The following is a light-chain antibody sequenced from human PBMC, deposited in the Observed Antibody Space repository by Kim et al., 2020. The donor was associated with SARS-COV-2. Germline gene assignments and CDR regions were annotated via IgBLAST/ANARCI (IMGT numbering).Light chain of an antibody. CDR3: QQYRNWPPIT. J-gene: IGKJ5*01. CDR1: QSVSTD. Sequence: SPGETATLSCRASQSVSTDLAWYQPKSGQAPRRLIYGASTRATGIPARFSGSGSGTEFTLTISGLQSEDLAVYYCQQYRNWPPITFGHGTRLEIK. V-gene: IGKV3D-15*01. CDR2: GAS.